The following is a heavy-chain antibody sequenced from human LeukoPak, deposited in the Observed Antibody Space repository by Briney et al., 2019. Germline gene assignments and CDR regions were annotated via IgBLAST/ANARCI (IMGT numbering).Heavy chain of an antibody. D-gene: IGHD4-17*01. CDR3: ARRTKTTVTKDAFDI. J-gene: IGHJ3*02. Sequence: SETLSLTCAVYGGSFSGYYWSWIRQPPGKGLEWIGEINHSGSTNYNPSLKSRVTISVDTSKNQFSLKLSSVTAADTAVYYCARRTKTTVTKDAFDIWGQGTMVTVSS. CDR2: INHSGST. V-gene: IGHV4-34*01. CDR1: GGSFSGYY.